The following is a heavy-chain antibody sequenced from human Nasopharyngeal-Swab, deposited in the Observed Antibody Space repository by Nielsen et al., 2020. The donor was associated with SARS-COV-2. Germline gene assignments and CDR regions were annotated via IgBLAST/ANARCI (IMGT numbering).Heavy chain of an antibody. J-gene: IGHJ4*02. CDR3: VHSTGWRLDY. CDR2: LYWGDDN. Sequence: WIRQPPGKALEWLALLYWGDDNRYNPSLKSRITITKDTSKNHVVLTMTNMDPVDTATYFCVHSTGWRLDYWGQGTLVTVSS. V-gene: IGHV2-5*02. D-gene: IGHD6-19*01.